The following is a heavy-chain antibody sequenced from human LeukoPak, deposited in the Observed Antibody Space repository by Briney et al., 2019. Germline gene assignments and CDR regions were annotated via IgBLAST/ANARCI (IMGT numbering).Heavy chain of an antibody. CDR2: ISSRGDTI. J-gene: IGHJ4*02. V-gene: IGHV3-11*01. CDR1: GFSFSDNF. D-gene: IGHD5-18*01. Sequence: GGSLRLSCTASGFSFSDNFMGWIRQAPGKGLEWVSYISSRGDTIHYVDAVKGRFSISRDNSKRSLYLQMSRLRVDDTAVYYCARGGYGWTFKQWGQGTLVSVSS. CDR3: ARGGYGWTFKQ.